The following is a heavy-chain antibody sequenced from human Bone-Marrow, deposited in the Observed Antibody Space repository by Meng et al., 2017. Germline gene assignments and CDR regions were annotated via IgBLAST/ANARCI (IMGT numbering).Heavy chain of an antibody. D-gene: IGHD3-10*01. CDR3: ARGLVLGGKFRFNY. J-gene: IGHJ4*02. V-gene: IGHV1-3*01. CDR1: GYLFTSYP. CDR2: INAGNGDR. Sequence: ASVKVSCKASGYLFTSYPMYWVRQTPGQSLQWMGRINAGNGDRRYSQSFQGRLTITSDTSANTAYLELSSLRSEDTAVYYCARGLVLGGKFRFNYWGQGTLVTVSS.